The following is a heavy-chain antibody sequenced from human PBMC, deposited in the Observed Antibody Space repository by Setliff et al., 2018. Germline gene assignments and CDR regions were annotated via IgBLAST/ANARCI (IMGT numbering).Heavy chain of an antibody. D-gene: IGHD6-13*01. Sequence: ASVKVSCKASGGTFSSYAITWVRQAPGQGLEWMGWISAYNGNTNYAQKLQGRVTMTTDTSTSTAYMELSSLRSEDTAVYYCARDRAYSSSWFLWFDPWGQGTLVTVS. J-gene: IGHJ5*02. CDR3: ARDRAYSSSWFLWFDP. CDR2: ISAYNGNT. CDR1: GGTFSSYA. V-gene: IGHV1-18*01.